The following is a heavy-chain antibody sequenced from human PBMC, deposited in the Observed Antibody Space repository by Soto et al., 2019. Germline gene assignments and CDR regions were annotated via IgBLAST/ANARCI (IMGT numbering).Heavy chain of an antibody. J-gene: IGHJ6*02. V-gene: IGHV4-30-4*01. Sequence: SETLSLTCSVSGVSISSGDYYWSWIRQPPGKGLEWIGYIYYSGSTYYNPSLKSRITISVDKSKNQFVLKLRSVTAADTAVYYCVVAAEIYYYQGMDVWGQGTTVTVSS. CDR3: VVAAEIYYYQGMDV. CDR1: GVSISSGDYY. D-gene: IGHD2-2*01. CDR2: IYYSGST.